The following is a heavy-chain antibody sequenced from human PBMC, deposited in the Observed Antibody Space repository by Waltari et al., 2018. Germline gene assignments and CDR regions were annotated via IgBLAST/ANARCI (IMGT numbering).Heavy chain of an antibody. CDR3: ATGGSSGWTPFQN. J-gene: IGHJ1*01. CDR2: VDPEDGET. D-gene: IGHD6-19*01. V-gene: IGHV1-69-2*01. CDR1: GYTFTDYY. Sequence: EVQLVQSGAEVKKPGATVKISCKASGYTFTDYYMHWVQQDPGKGLEWMGRVDPEDGETIYAEKFQGRGTITADTSTDTAYMELSSLRAEDTAVYYCATGGSSGWTPFQNWGQGTLVTVSS.